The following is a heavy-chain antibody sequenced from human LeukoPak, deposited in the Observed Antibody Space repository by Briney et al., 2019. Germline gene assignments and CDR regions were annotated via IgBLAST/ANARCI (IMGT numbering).Heavy chain of an antibody. J-gene: IGHJ6*03. Sequence: SETLSLTCTVSGGSISSYYWSWIRQPPGKGLEWLGYIYYSGSTNYNPSLKSRVTISVDTSKNQFSLKLSSMTAADTAVYYCARVPRIAARPGYMDVWGKGTTVTVSS. V-gene: IGHV4-59*01. CDR3: ARVPRIAARPGYMDV. D-gene: IGHD6-6*01. CDR2: IYYSGST. CDR1: GGSISSYY.